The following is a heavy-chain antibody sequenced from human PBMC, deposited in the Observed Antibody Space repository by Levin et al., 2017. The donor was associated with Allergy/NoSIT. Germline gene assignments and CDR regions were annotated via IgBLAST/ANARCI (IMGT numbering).Heavy chain of an antibody. D-gene: IGHD3-10*01. CDR1: GGTFSSYA. Sequence: KISCKASGGTFSSYAISWVRQAPGQGLEWMGGIIPIFGTANYAQKFQGRVTITADESTSTAYMELSSLRSEDTAVYYCARGSGAYGSGSYYMTIYYYYYGMDVWGQGTTVTVSS. CDR3: ARGSGAYGSGSYYMTIYYYYYGMDV. CDR2: IIPIFGTA. V-gene: IGHV1-69*01. J-gene: IGHJ6*02.